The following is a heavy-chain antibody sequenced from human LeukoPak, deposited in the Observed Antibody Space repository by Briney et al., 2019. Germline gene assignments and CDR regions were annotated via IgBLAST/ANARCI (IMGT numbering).Heavy chain of an antibody. CDR2: IYTSGST. Sequence: SQTLSLTCTVSGGSISSGSYYWSWIRQPAGKGLEWIGRIYTSGSTNYNPSLKSRVTISVDTSKNQFSLKLSSVTAADTAVYYCASQTTVITAFDIWGQGTMVTVSS. CDR3: ASQTTVITAFDI. V-gene: IGHV4-61*02. CDR1: GGSISSGSYY. J-gene: IGHJ3*02. D-gene: IGHD4-11*01.